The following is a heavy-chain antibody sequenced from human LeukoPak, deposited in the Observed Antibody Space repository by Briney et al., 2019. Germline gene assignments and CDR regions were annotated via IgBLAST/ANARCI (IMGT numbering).Heavy chain of an antibody. J-gene: IGHJ4*02. CDR3: AKDGAWLRFDD. Sequence: GGSLRLSCTASEFTFSNYAMHWVRQAPGKGLEWVSGISPGGGPTYYADSVKGRFTISRDDSKNTLYLQMKNLRAEDTAVYYCAKDGAWLRFDDWGQGILVTVSS. CDR1: EFTFSNYA. CDR2: ISPGGGPT. V-gene: IGHV3-23*01. D-gene: IGHD5-12*01.